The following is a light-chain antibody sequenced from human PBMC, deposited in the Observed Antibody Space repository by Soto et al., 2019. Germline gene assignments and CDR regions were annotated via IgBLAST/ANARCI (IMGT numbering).Light chain of an antibody. CDR1: QNIDNY. V-gene: IGKV1-39*01. CDR2: AAS. J-gene: IGKJ5*01. Sequence: DIQLTQSPSSLSASLGDRVTISCRASQNIDNYLHWYQQKSGKAPEALIYAASSLRDVVSSRFSGSGYGTEFPLTINNLQPEDFATDYCQQSSSSPPITFGQETRLDI. CDR3: QQSSSSPPIT.